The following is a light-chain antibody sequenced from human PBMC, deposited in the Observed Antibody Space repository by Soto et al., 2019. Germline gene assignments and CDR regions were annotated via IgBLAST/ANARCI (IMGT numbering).Light chain of an antibody. CDR2: GNS. CDR3: QSYDRSLSDV. Sequence: QSVLTQPRSVSGAPGQRVTISCTGSSSNIGAGYDVHWYQQRPGTAPKLLIYGNSNRPSGVPDRFSGSKSGTSASLAITGLQAEDEADYYCQSYDRSLSDVFGTGTKLTVL. J-gene: IGLJ1*01. V-gene: IGLV1-40*01. CDR1: SSNIGAGYD.